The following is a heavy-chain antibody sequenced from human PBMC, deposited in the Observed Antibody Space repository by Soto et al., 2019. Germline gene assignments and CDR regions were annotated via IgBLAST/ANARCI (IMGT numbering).Heavy chain of an antibody. D-gene: IGHD6-19*01. Sequence: ASVKVSCKASGYTFTSYAMHWVRQAPGQRLEWMGWINAGNGNTKYSQKFQGRVTITRDTSASTAYMELSSLRSEDTAVYYCARISAGYSSGWYRFDYWGQGTLVTVSS. V-gene: IGHV1-3*01. CDR2: INAGNGNT. CDR3: ARISAGYSSGWYRFDY. J-gene: IGHJ4*02. CDR1: GYTFTSYA.